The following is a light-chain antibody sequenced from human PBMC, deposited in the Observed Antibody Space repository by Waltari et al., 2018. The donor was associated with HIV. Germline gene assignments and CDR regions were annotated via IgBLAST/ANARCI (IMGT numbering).Light chain of an antibody. CDR2: WAS. V-gene: IGKV4-1*01. Sequence: DIVMTQSPDSLVVSLAERATINCKSSQSVLYSSNNKNYLAWYQQKPGQPPKLLISWASTRESGVPDRFSGSRSETDFTLTISSLQAEDVAVYYCQQYYDTPWTFGQGTKVEIK. J-gene: IGKJ1*01. CDR1: QSVLYSSNNKNY. CDR3: QQYYDTPWT.